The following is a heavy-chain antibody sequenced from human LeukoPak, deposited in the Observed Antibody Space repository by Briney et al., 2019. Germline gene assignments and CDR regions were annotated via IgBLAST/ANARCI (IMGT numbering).Heavy chain of an antibody. Sequence: ASVKVSCKASGYTFTGYYMHWVRQAPGQGLEWMGWINPNSGGTNYAQKFQGGVTMTRDTSISTAYMELSRLRSDDTAVYYCARGEGARYYDSSGYYLRYFDYWGQGTLVTVSS. CDR1: GYTFTGYY. CDR2: INPNSGGT. V-gene: IGHV1-2*02. CDR3: ARGEGARYYDSSGYYLRYFDY. D-gene: IGHD3-22*01. J-gene: IGHJ4*02.